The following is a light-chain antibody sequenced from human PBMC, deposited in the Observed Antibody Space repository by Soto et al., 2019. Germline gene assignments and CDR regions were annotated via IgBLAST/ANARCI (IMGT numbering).Light chain of an antibody. CDR1: ISDVGGYNH. J-gene: IGLJ2*01. CDR2: EVT. Sequence: QSALTQPPSASGSPGQSVTISCAGSISDVGGYNHVSWYQQHPGKAPKLLIYEVTKRPSGVPARFSGSKSGNTASLTVSGLRGDDEADYYCSAYAGTNNVIFGGGTQLTVL. V-gene: IGLV2-8*01. CDR3: SAYAGTNNVI.